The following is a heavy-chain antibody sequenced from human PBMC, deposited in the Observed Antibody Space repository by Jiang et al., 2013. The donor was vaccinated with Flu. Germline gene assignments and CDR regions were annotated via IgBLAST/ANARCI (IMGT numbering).Heavy chain of an antibody. V-gene: IGHV1-2*02. CDR1: GYTFTGYY. CDR2: INPNSGGT. CDR3: ARGTDGYSSGWYGNY. J-gene: IGHJ4*02. Sequence: LVESGAEVKKPGASVKVSCKASGYTFTGYYMHWVRQAPGQGLEWMGWINPNSGGTNYAQKFQGRVTMTRDTSISTAYMELGRLRSDDTAVYYCARGTDGYSSGWYGNYWGQGTLVTVSS. D-gene: IGHD6-19*01.